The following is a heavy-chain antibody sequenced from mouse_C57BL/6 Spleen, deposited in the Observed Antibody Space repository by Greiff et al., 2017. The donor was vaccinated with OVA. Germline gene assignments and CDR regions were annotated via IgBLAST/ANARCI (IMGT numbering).Heavy chain of an antibody. CDR1: GYTFTSYW. CDR3: ARSSGSNYDYAMDY. Sequence: QVQLQQPGAELVKPGASVKLSCKASGYTFTSYWMHWVKQRPGRGLEWIGRIDTNSGGTKYNEKFKSKATLTVDKPSSTAYMQLSSLTSEDSAVYYCARSSGSNYDYAMDYWGQGTSVTVSS. D-gene: IGHD2-5*01. V-gene: IGHV1-72*01. J-gene: IGHJ4*01. CDR2: IDTNSGGT.